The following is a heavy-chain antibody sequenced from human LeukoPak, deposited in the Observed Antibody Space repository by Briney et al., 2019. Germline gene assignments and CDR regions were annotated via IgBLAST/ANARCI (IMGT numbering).Heavy chain of an antibody. D-gene: IGHD1-1*01. V-gene: IGHV3-48*03. J-gene: IGHJ3*02. CDR2: ISSSGSTI. Sequence: GGSLRLSCTASGFTFSSYAMNWVRQAPGKGLEWVSYISSSGSTIHYADSVKGRFSISRDNAKNSVYLQMNSLRAEDTAVYYCAREGTSDAFDIWGQGTMVTVSS. CDR1: GFTFSSYA. CDR3: AREGTSDAFDI.